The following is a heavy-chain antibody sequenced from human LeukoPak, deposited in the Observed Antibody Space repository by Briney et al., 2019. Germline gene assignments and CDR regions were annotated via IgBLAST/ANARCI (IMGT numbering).Heavy chain of an antibody. Sequence: ASVKVSCKASGYTFTSYGISWVRQAPGRGLEWMGWISAYNGNTNYAQNLQGRVTMTTDTSTSTAYMELRSLRSDDTAVYYCARVDYGGHSDFDYFDYWGQGTLVTVSS. CDR3: ARVDYGGHSDFDYFDY. D-gene: IGHD4-23*01. V-gene: IGHV1-18*01. J-gene: IGHJ4*02. CDR2: ISAYNGNT. CDR1: GYTFTSYG.